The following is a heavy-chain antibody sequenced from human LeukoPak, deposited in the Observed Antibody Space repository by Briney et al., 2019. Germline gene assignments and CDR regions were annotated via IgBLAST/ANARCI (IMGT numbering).Heavy chain of an antibody. CDR3: ASALYQLPDY. Sequence: SETLSLTCAVYGGFFSGYYWSWIRQPPGEGLEWIGEINHSGSTNYNPSLKSRVTISVDTSKNQFSLKLSSVTAADTAVYYCASALYQLPDYWGQGTLVTVSS. CDR2: INHSGST. D-gene: IGHD2-2*01. CDR1: GGFFSGYY. V-gene: IGHV4-34*01. J-gene: IGHJ4*02.